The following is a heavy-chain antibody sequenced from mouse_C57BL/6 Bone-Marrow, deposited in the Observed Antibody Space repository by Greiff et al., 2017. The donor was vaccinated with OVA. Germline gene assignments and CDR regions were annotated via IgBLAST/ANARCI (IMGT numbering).Heavy chain of an antibody. Sequence: VQLQQPGAELVRPGSSVKLSCKASGYTFTSYWMDWVKQRPGQGLEWIGNIYPSDSETHYNQKFKDKATLTVDKSSSTAYMQLSSLTSEDSAVYYCARGGLGRDYWGQGTTLTVSS. D-gene: IGHD3-3*01. CDR2: IYPSDSET. J-gene: IGHJ2*01. V-gene: IGHV1-61*01. CDR3: ARGGLGRDY. CDR1: GYTFTSYW.